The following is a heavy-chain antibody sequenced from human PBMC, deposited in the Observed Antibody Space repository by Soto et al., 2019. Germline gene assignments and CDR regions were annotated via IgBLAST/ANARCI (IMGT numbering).Heavy chain of an antibody. V-gene: IGHV3-9*01. J-gene: IGHJ4*02. CDR2: INWKSDI. D-gene: IGHD3-16*01. CDR1: GSTFDDNA. CDR3: ALSRDRGGRTTLIY. Sequence: GGSLRLSCAVSGSTFDDNAMHWVRQAPEKGLEWVSGINWKSDIGYADSVKGRFTISRDNAENSLYLQMNSLRAEDTALYYCALSRDRGGRTTLIYWGQGTQVTVSS.